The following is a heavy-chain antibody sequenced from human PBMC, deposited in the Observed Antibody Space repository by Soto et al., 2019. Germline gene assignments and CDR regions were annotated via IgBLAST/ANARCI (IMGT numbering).Heavy chain of an antibody. D-gene: IGHD3-22*01. CDR2: ISYDGSNK. Sequence: QVQLVESGGGVVQPGRSLRLSCAASGFTFSSYGMHWVRQAPGKGLEWVAVISYDGSNKYYADSVKGRFTISRDNSKNTLYLQMNSLRAEDTAVYYCAKSLGNYYDSSGPTDYWGQGTLVTVSS. V-gene: IGHV3-30*18. CDR1: GFTFSSYG. CDR3: AKSLGNYYDSSGPTDY. J-gene: IGHJ4*02.